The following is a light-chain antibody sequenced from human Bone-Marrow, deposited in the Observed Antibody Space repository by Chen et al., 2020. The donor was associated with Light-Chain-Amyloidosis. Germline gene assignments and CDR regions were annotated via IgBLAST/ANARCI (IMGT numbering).Light chain of an antibody. V-gene: IGKV3-15*01. CDR1: PSVIST. J-gene: IGKJ2*01. CDR3: QQYNNWPVT. Sequence: EIVMTQSPATLSVSQGERATLSCRVSPSVISTLAWYQQKPGQAPRLLIYGASTRVTGSPARLVGNGSGTEFTLTISSLQSEDFAVYYCQQYNNWPVTFGQGTKLEIK. CDR2: GAS.